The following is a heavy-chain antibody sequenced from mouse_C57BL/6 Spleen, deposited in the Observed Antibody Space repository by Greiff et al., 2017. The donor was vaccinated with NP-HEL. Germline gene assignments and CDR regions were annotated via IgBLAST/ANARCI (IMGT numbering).Heavy chain of an antibody. V-gene: IGHV1-50*01. CDR1: GYTFTSYW. CDR3: ARPTAQAFDY. Sequence: VQLQQPGAELVKPGASVKLSCKASGYTFTSYWMQWVKQRPGQGLEWIGEIDPSDSYTNYNQKFKGKATLTVDTSSSTAYMQLSSLTSEDSAVYYCARPTAQAFDYWGQGTTLTVSS. CDR2: IDPSDSYT. J-gene: IGHJ2*01. D-gene: IGHD3-2*02.